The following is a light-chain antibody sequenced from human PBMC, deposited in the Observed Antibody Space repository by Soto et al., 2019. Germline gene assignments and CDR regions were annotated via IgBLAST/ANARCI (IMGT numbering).Light chain of an antibody. CDR1: SSDVGSHNL. J-gene: IGLJ7*01. V-gene: IGLV2-23*02. CDR2: EVS. Sequence: QSALTQPASVSGSPGQSITISCTGTSSDVGSHNLVSWYQQHPGQAPKLMFYEVSKRPLGVSARFSASKYVNTASLTISGLQAEDEADYYCCSYGGSRAVFGGGTQLTV. CDR3: CSYGGSRAV.